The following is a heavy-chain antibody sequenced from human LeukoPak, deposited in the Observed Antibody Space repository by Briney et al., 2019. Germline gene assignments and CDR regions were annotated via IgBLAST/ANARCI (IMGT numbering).Heavy chain of an antibody. D-gene: IGHD2-2*01. J-gene: IGHJ3*02. CDR3: VRPGAKYYAYEDAFDI. CDR2: INWNCGST. Sequence: GGSLRLSCAAPGFTVDDYCMNCFRQAPGKGLEWVSGINWNCGSTSYADSVKGRFTISRDNAKNSLYLQMNILTAKDTALFSCVRPGAKYYAYEDAFDILGQGTMVTVSS. CDR1: GFTVDDYC. V-gene: IGHV3-20*04.